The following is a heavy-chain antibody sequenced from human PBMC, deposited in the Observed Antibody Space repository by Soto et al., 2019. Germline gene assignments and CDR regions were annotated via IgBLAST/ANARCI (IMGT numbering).Heavy chain of an antibody. V-gene: IGHV5-51*01. CDR3: ARLWVPLPVTKMSSLHK. CDR2: IYPGDSET. D-gene: IGHD4-17*01. CDR1: GYTFSSYW. J-gene: IGHJ4*02. Sequence: GESLKISCQASGYTFSSYWIAWVRQMPGQGLEWVGIIYPGDSETRYSPSLQGQVTISADRSTNTAYLQWSSLKASDSGTYYCARLWVPLPVTKMSSLHKWGQGILLTVS.